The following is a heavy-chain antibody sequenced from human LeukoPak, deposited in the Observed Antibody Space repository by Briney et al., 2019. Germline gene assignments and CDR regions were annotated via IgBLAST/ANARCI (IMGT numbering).Heavy chain of an antibody. D-gene: IGHD3-10*01. CDR3: ARERITMVRGVIFH. CDR1: GFTFSSYW. J-gene: IGHJ4*02. Sequence: GGSLRLSCAASGFTFSSYWMSWVRQAPGKGLEWVANIKQDGSEKYYVDSVKGRFTISRGNAKNSLYLQMNSLRAEDTAVYYCARERITMVRGVIFHWGQGTLVTVSS. V-gene: IGHV3-7*01. CDR2: IKQDGSEK.